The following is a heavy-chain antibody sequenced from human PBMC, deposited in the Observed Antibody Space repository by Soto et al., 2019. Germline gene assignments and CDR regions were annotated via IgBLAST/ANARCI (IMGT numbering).Heavy chain of an antibody. CDR3: ARLVGPTSSDNWFDP. V-gene: IGHV1-18*01. CDR1: GYTFFSYG. Sequence: QVKLVQSGAEVKKPGASVKVSCETSGYTFFSYGITWVRQAPGQGLEWMGWVSGYNGHTNYAQKFQGRVTMTRDISTTTAYMELRHLRSDDTAVYYCARLVGPTSSDNWFDPWGQGTLVTVSS. D-gene: IGHD1-26*01. CDR2: VSGYNGHT. J-gene: IGHJ5*02.